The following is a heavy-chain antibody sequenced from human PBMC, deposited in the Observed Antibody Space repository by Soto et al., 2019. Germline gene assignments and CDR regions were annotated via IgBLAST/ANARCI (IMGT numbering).Heavy chain of an antibody. V-gene: IGHV4-59*01. D-gene: IGHD2-2*01. Sequence: SETLSLTCTVSGGSISSYYRSWIRQPPGKGLEWIGYIYYSGSTNYNPSLKSRVTISVDTSKNQFSLKLSSVTAADTAVYYCARRAVGSCYACFDYWGQGTLVTVSS. CDR1: GGSISSYY. CDR2: IYYSGST. J-gene: IGHJ4*02. CDR3: ARRAVGSCYACFDY.